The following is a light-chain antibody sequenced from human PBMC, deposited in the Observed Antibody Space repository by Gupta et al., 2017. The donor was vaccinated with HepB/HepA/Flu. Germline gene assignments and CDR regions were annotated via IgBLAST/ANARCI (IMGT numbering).Light chain of an antibody. J-gene: IGKJ4*01. Sequence: DIQMTQSPSSVSASVGDRVTMTCRASRDIDTYLAWYQHKLGQPPRLLIYATSTLKSGVPLRFSGSGSGTDFTLTISSLQPEDFATYYWQQSDSFPLTFGGGTKVEI. CDR3: QQSDSFPLT. CDR2: ATS. CDR1: RDIDTY. V-gene: IGKV1-12*01.